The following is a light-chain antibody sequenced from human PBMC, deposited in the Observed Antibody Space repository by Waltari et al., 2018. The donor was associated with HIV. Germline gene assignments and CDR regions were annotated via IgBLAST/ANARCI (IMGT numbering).Light chain of an antibody. Sequence: DIQMTQSPSTLSASQGDRVTITCRASQSISSWLAWYQQRPGKAPKLLIYKASSLESGVPSRFSGSVSGTEFTLTISSLQPDDFATYYCHHYKSYSGTFGQGTKVEIK. CDR3: HHYKSYSGT. CDR1: QSISSW. CDR2: KAS. J-gene: IGKJ1*01. V-gene: IGKV1-5*03.